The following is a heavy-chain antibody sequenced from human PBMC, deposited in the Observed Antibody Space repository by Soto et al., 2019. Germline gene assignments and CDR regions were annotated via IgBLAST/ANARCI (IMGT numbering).Heavy chain of an antibody. V-gene: IGHV5-51*01. Sequence: GESLKISCKGSGYNFASDWIGWVRQMPGKGLEWMGIIYPGDSDTRYSPSFEGQVTISADKSISTAYLQWTSLKASDTAMYYCARLIGGYCSTGSCFRGWFDPWGQGTLVTVSS. J-gene: IGHJ5*02. CDR2: IYPGDSDT. CDR3: ARLIGGYCSTGSCFRGWFDP. CDR1: GYNFASDW. D-gene: IGHD2-15*01.